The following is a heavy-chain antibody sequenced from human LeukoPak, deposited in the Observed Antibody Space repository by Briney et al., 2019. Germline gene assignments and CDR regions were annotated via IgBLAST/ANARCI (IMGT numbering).Heavy chain of an antibody. Sequence: SETLSLTCTVSGDSISSSSYYWGWIRQPPGKGLEWIGSLSYSGSTYYNPSLKSRVTISVDTSKKQFSLKLSSVTAADTAVYYCARGLSAVVYWGQGTLVTVSS. CDR3: ARGLSAVVY. CDR1: GDSISSSSYY. D-gene: IGHD3-16*02. J-gene: IGHJ4*02. V-gene: IGHV4-39*07. CDR2: LSYSGST.